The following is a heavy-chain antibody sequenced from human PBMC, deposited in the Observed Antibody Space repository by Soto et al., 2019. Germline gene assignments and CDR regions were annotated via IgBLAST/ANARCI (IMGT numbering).Heavy chain of an antibody. CDR2: INPSNGVT. D-gene: IGHD2-21*02. CDR3: ARDWPDTYCGGDCPLGYFYHGMDV. J-gene: IGHJ6*02. Sequence: QVQLVQSGAELKKPGASVSLSCKASGFTFNIYYIHWVRQSPGEGLQWLGVINPSNGVTSYAQNFQGRATMTADTSTTTVYLELSGLRSGDTAVYFCARDWPDTYCGGDCPLGYFYHGMDVWGQGTAVTVSS. V-gene: IGHV1-46*02. CDR1: GFTFNIYY.